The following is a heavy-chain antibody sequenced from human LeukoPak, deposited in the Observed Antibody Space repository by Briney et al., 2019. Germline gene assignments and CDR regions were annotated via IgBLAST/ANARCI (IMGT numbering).Heavy chain of an antibody. CDR2: ISSSSSYI. V-gene: IGHV3-21*01. D-gene: IGHD3-3*01. CDR3: ARSLGSFWSGYYTDDY. J-gene: IGHJ4*02. Sequence: PGGSLRLSCAASGFTFSSYSMNWVRQAPGKGLEWVSSISSSSSYIYYADSVKGRFTISRDNAKNSLYLQMNSLRAEDTAVYYCARSLGSFWSGYYTDDYWGQGTLVTVSS. CDR1: GFTFSSYS.